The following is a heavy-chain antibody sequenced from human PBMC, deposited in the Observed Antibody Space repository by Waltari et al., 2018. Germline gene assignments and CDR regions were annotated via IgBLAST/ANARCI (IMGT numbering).Heavy chain of an antibody. CDR1: GGSFSGYY. CDR3: ARGSEYYDFWSGYYTDAFDI. V-gene: IGHV4-34*01. D-gene: IGHD3-3*01. J-gene: IGHJ3*02. Sequence: QVQLQQWGAGLLKPSETLSLTCAVYGGSFSGYYWSWIRQPPGKGLEWIGEINHSGSTNYTPSLKSRVTISVDTSKNQFSLKLSSVTAADTAVYYCARGSEYYDFWSGYYTDAFDIWGQGTMVTVSS. CDR2: INHSGST.